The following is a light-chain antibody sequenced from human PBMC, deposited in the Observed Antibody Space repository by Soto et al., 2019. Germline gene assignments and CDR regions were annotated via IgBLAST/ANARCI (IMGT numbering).Light chain of an antibody. CDR2: DAS. CDR3: QHFKSFPIT. J-gene: IGKJ5*01. Sequence: EIQMTHSPSTLSASVVDRVTITCRASQSISSWLAWYQQKPGKAPKLLIYDASSLESGVPSRFSGSGSGTEFTLTISSLQPEDFATYYCQHFKSFPITFGQGTRLEI. V-gene: IGKV1-5*01. CDR1: QSISSW.